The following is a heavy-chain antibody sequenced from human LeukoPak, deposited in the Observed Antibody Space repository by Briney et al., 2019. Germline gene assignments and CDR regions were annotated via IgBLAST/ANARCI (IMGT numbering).Heavy chain of an antibody. Sequence: SETLSLTCAVSGGSISSSNWWSWVRQPPGKGLEWIGEIYHSGSTNYNPSLKSRVTISVDKSKSQFSLKLSSVTAADTAVYYCTSGSGSYYPFDYWGQGTLVTVSS. J-gene: IGHJ4*02. D-gene: IGHD1-26*01. CDR3: TSGSGSYYPFDY. CDR2: IYHSGST. V-gene: IGHV4-4*02. CDR1: GGSISSSNW.